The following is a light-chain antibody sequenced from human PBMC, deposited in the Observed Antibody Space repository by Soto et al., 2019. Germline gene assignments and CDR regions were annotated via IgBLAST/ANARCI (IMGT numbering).Light chain of an antibody. J-gene: IGKJ3*01. CDR3: QQLNRYPPT. Sequence: IQLTQSPSSLSASVGDRVTITCRASQGISSYLAWYQQKPGKAPKILIYAASTLQSGVPSRFSGSGSVTDFTLTSSTLQPEDFANYYCQQLNRYPPTFGPGTKVDIK. CDR1: QGISSY. CDR2: AAS. V-gene: IGKV1-9*01.